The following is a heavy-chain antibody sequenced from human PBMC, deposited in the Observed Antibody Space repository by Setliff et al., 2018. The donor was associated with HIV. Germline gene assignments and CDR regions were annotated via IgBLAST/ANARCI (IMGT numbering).Heavy chain of an antibody. CDR2: IYPGDSDV. Sequence: GESLKISCQASGYTFTNHWIGWVRQMPGEGLEWMATIYPGDSDVRYNPSFQGQVTVSVDKSINTAYLQWSSLKASDTATYYCAREHRLCSGERCVLPDYWGQGTLVTV. CDR3: AREHRLCSGERCVLPDY. V-gene: IGHV5-51*01. J-gene: IGHJ4*02. D-gene: IGHD2-15*01. CDR1: GYTFTNHW.